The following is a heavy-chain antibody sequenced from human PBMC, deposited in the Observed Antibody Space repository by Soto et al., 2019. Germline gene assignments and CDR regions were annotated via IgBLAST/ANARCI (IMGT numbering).Heavy chain of an antibody. CDR1: GFTFSSYG. D-gene: IGHD6-13*01. V-gene: IGHV3-33*01. J-gene: IGHJ4*02. CDR3: ATRGGIAAAGTEIDY. Sequence: QVQLVESGGGVVQPGRSLRLSCAASGFTFSSYGMHWVRQAPGKWLEWVAVIWYDGSNKYYADSVKGRFNISRDNSKNTLYLQMNSLIAEDTAVYYCATRGGIAAAGTEIDYWGQGTLVTVSS. CDR2: IWYDGSNK.